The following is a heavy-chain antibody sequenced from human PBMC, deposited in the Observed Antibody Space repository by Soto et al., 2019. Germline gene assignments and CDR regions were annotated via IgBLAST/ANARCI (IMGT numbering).Heavy chain of an antibody. V-gene: IGHV3-30-3*01. CDR3: ARDPAWYYYPLYYGMDV. CDR1: GFTFSSYA. J-gene: IGHJ6*02. Sequence: QVQLVESGGGVVQPGRSLRLSCAASGFTFSSYAMHWVRQAPGKGLEWVAGISYDGSKKYYADSVKGRLTISRDKSKNTQYLQMNSLRAEDTAVYYCARDPAWYYYPLYYGMDVWGQGTTVTVSS. CDR2: ISYDGSKK. D-gene: IGHD3-16*01.